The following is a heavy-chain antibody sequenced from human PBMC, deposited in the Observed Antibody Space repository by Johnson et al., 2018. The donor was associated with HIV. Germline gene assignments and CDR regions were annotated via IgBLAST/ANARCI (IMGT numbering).Heavy chain of an antibody. J-gene: IGHJ3*02. Sequence: MQLVESGGGLIQPGGSLRLSCAASGFTLDDYGMAWVRQAPGKGLEWVSGINWNGGSTGYADSVKGRFTISRDNAKNSLYLQMNSLRAEDTALYYCARDFVAFGECTAFDIWGQGTMVAVSS. D-gene: IGHD3-10*01. CDR1: GFTLDDYG. V-gene: IGHV3-20*04. CDR2: INWNGGST. CDR3: ARDFVAFGECTAFDI.